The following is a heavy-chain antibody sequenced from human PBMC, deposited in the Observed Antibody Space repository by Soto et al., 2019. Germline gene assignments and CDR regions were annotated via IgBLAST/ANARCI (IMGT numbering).Heavy chain of an antibody. CDR1: GYTFTSYG. D-gene: IGHD3-22*01. J-gene: IGHJ3*02. CDR3: ARGVWYYDSSGYLDAFDI. Sequence: QVQLVQSGAEVKKPGASVKVSCKASGYTFTSYGISWVRQAPGQGLEWMGWISAYNGNTNYAQKLQGRVTMTTDTYTRTAYMELRSLRSDDTAVYYCARGVWYYDSSGYLDAFDIWGQGTMVTVSS. CDR2: ISAYNGNT. V-gene: IGHV1-18*01.